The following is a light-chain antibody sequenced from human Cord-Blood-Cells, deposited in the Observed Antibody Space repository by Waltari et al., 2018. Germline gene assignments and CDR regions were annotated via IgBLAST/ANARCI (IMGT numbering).Light chain of an antibody. J-gene: IGLJ3*02. V-gene: IGLV1-40*01. CDR2: GNS. Sequence: HSVLTQPPSVPGAPGQRVTISCTGSSSNIGAGYDVPWYQQLPGTAPKLLIYGNSNRPSGVPDRFSGSKSGTSASLAITGLQAEDEADYYCQSYDSSLSGWVFGGGTKLTVL. CDR3: QSYDSSLSGWV. CDR1: SSNIGAGYD.